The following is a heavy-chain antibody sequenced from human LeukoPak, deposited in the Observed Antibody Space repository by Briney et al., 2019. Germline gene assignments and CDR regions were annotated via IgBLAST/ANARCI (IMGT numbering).Heavy chain of an antibody. V-gene: IGHV1-46*01. CDR1: GYTFTSNY. Sequence: ASVKVSCKASGYTFTSNYIHWVRQAPGQGLEWMGMIYPRDGSTSYAQKFQGRVTMTRDTSTSTVYMELSSLRSEDTAVYYCARGPNPGYNWNWDYWGQGTLVTVSS. CDR3: ARGPNPGYNWNWDY. CDR2: IYPRDGST. J-gene: IGHJ4*02. D-gene: IGHD1-7*01.